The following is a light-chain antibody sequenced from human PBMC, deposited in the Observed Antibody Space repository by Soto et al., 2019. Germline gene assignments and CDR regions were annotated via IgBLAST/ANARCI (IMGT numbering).Light chain of an antibody. CDR1: SSNIGAGYD. CDR3: QSYDSSLSGWV. J-gene: IGLJ3*02. V-gene: IGLV1-40*01. Sequence: QSVLTQPPSVSGAPGQRVTISCTGSSSNIGAGYDVHWYQQLPGTAPKLLIYGNSNRPSGVXDRFSGSKSGTSASLAITGXXXEXEADYYCQSYDSSLSGWVFGGGTKLTVL. CDR2: GNS.